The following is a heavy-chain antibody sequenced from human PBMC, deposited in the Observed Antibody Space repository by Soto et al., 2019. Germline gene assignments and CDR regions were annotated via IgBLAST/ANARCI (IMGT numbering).Heavy chain of an antibody. V-gene: IGHV4-31*03. D-gene: IGHD6-19*01. CDR3: ARLSSGRGAHAFEI. CDR1: SGSISSDGYY. CDR2: IYHTGST. J-gene: IGHJ3*02. Sequence: SETLSLTCTVSSGSISSDGYYWSWIRQQSGKGLEWIGYIYHTGSTYYNPSLKSRATVSEDTSKNQFSLKLSSVTAADTAVYYCARLSSGRGAHAFEIWGQGTMVTVSS.